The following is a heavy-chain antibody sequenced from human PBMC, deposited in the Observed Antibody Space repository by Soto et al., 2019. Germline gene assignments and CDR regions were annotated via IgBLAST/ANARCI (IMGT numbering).Heavy chain of an antibody. V-gene: IGHV3-23*01. Sequence: PGGSLRLSCAASGFTFRNYAMSWVRQAPGKGLEWVSVISGSNTFYADSVKGRFTISRDRSKNTLYLQMNSLRAEDTALYYCAKEGNINPGYYMDVWGKGTTVTVSS. J-gene: IGHJ6*03. D-gene: IGHD3-10*01. CDR3: AKEGNINPGYYMDV. CDR1: GFTFRNYA. CDR2: ISGSNT.